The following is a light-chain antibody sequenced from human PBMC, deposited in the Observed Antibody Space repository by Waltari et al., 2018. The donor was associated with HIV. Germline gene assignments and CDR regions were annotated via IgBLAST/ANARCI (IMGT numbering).Light chain of an antibody. CDR2: GNS. CDR1: SPNIGAGFD. Sequence: QSLLTQPPSVSGAPGQRVTISCTGSSPNIGAGFDVHWYQQLPGTVPKLLIYGNSNRPSGVPHRFSGSKSGPSASLAITGLQAEDEADYYCQSYDRSLSGYVVFGGGTKLTVL. J-gene: IGLJ2*01. V-gene: IGLV1-40*01. CDR3: QSYDRSLSGYVV.